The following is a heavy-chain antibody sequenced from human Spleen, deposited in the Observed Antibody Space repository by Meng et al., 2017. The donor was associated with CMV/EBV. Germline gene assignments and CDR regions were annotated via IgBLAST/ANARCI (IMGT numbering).Heavy chain of an antibody. CDR2: IYYSGST. V-gene: IGHV4-39*07. J-gene: IGHJ2*01. CDR1: GGSISSSSYY. Sequence: QLKLQEPGPGLVNPSETLSSALTVAGGSISSSSYYWGWIRQPPGKGLEWIGSIYYSGSTYYNPSLKSRVTISVDTSKNQFSLKLSSVTAADTAVYYCAREKVGYFDLWGRGTLVTVSS. CDR3: AREKVGYFDL.